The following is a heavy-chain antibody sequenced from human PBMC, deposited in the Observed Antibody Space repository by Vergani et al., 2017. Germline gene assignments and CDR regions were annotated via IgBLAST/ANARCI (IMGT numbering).Heavy chain of an antibody. CDR3: ASDYYYDSSGYYFDY. CDR1: GGSISSSSYY. J-gene: IGHJ4*02. Sequence: QLQLQESGPGLVKPSETLSLTCTVSGGSISSSSYYWGWIRQPPGKGLEWIGSIYYSGSTYYNPSLKSRVTISVDTSKNQFSLKLSSVTAADTAVYYCASDYYYDSSGYYFDYWGQGTLVTVYS. CDR2: IYYSGST. V-gene: IGHV4-39*01. D-gene: IGHD3-22*01.